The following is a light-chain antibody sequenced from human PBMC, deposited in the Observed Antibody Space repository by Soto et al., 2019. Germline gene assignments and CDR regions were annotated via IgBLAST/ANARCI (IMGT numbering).Light chain of an antibody. Sequence: QSALTQPPSASGSPGQSVTISCTGTSSDIGVYDFVSWYQQHPGKAPKVIIYQVNKRPSGVPDRFSGSKSGNTASLTVSGRRPEDEADYFCSSFAGSYSPYVFGTGTKVTVL. J-gene: IGLJ1*01. CDR3: SSFAGSYSPYV. CDR1: SSDIGVYDF. V-gene: IGLV2-8*01. CDR2: QVN.